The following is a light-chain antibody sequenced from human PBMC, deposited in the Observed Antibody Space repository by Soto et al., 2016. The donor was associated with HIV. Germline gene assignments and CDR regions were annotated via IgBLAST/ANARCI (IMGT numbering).Light chain of an antibody. J-gene: IGKJ2*01. Sequence: DTQMTQSPSTLSASVGDRVTITCRASQSVSWWLAWYQQKPGKAPKLLMYKASTLESGVPLRFSGSGSGTEFTLTISNLQPDDFATYYCQQYGNSPYTFGQGTKLEIK. CDR3: QQYGNSPYT. CDR1: QSVSWW. CDR2: KAS. V-gene: IGKV1-5*03.